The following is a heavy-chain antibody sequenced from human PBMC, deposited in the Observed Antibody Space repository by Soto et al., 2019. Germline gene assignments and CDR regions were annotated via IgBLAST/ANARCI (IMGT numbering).Heavy chain of an antibody. Sequence: ASVKVSCKASGYTFTSYAMHWVRQAPGQRLEWMGWINAGNGNTKYSQKFQGRVTITRDTSASTAYMELSSLRSEDTAVYYCARGMRAWYNWFDPWGQGNLVTVSS. J-gene: IGHJ5*02. D-gene: IGHD2-8*02. V-gene: IGHV1-3*01. CDR2: INAGNGNT. CDR3: ARGMRAWYNWFDP. CDR1: GYTFTSYA.